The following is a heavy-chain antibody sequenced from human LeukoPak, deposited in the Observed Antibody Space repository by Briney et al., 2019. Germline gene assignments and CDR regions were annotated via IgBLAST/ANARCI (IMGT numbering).Heavy chain of an antibody. CDR2: IYYSGST. V-gene: IGHV4-31*03. CDR3: SRTRYDYWSDPYYYYGMDV. Sequence: SQTLSLTCTVSGGSISSGGYYWSWIRQHPGKGLEWIGYIYYSGSTYYNPSLKSRVTISVDTSKNQFSLKLSSVTAADTAVYYCSRTRYDYWSDPYYYYGMDVWGQGTTVTVSS. J-gene: IGHJ6*02. CDR1: GGSISSGGYY. D-gene: IGHD3/OR15-3a*01.